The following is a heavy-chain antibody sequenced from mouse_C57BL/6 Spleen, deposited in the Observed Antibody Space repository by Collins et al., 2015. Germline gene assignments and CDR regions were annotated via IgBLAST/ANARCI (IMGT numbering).Heavy chain of an antibody. CDR2: IDPSDSET. CDR3: ARSHGLDGYYLYAMDY. Sequence: QVQLQQPGAELVRPGSSVKLSCKASGYTFTSYWMHWVKQRPIQGLEWIGNIDPSDSETHYNQKFKDKATLTVDKSSSTAYMQLSSLTSEDSAVYYCARSHGLDGYYLYAMDYWGQGTSVTVSS. V-gene: IGHV1-52*01. J-gene: IGHJ4*01. D-gene: IGHD2-3*01. CDR1: GYTFTSYW.